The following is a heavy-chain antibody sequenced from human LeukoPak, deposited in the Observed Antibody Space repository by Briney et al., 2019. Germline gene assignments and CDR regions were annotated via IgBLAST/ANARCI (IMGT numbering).Heavy chain of an antibody. V-gene: IGHV3-48*01. J-gene: IGHJ6*02. CDR2: ISSSSSTR. CDR3: ARGLYGMDV. CDR1: GFTFSSYR. Sequence: GGLLRPSCAASGFTFSSYRMNWVRQAPGKGLAPPSYISSSSSTRPYADSVKVRFTISSANAKESLFLELNSLSREASAVYYCARGLYGMDVWDQGTTVTVSS.